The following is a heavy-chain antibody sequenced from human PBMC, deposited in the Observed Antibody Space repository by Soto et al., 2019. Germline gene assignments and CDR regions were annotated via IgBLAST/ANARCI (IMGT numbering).Heavy chain of an antibody. D-gene: IGHD3-22*01. CDR3: VKGVSYYDSSGYLALFDY. Sequence: PGGSLRLSCSASGFTFSSYAMHWVRQAPGKGLEYVSAISSNGGSTYYADSVKGRFTISRDNSKNTLYLQMSSLRAEDTVVYYCVKGVSYYDSSGYLALFDYWGQGTLVTVSS. J-gene: IGHJ4*02. CDR1: GFTFSSYA. CDR2: ISSNGGST. V-gene: IGHV3-64D*06.